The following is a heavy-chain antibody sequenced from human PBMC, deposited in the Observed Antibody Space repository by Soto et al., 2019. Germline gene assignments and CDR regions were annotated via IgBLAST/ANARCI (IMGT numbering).Heavy chain of an antibody. CDR1: GYPISSGYY. D-gene: IGHD5-12*01. Sequence: XETLSLTCAVSGYPISSGYYWCCIRQPPGKGLEWIGIIHHSGSTYYNPSLRSRITISVDTSKNQFSLKMPSVTAADTAVYYCARSSGYVPGGYWGQGILVTVSS. CDR3: ARSSGYVPGGY. J-gene: IGHJ4*02. V-gene: IGHV4-38-2*01. CDR2: IHHSGST.